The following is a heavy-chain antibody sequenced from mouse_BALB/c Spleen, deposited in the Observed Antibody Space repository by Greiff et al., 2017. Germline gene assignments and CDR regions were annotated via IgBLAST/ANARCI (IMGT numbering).Heavy chain of an antibody. CDR3: ASGAGYDWYFDV. Sequence: EVQLQQSGAELVKPGASVKLSCTASGFNIKDTYMHWVKQRPEQGLEWIGRIDPANGNTKYDPKFQGKATITADTSSNTAYLQLSSLTSEDTAVYYCASGAGYDWYFDVWGAGTTVTVSS. V-gene: IGHV14-3*02. D-gene: IGHD2-2*01. CDR2: IDPANGNT. J-gene: IGHJ1*01. CDR1: GFNIKDTY.